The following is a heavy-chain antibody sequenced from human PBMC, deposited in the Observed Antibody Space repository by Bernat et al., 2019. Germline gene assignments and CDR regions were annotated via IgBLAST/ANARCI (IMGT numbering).Heavy chain of an antibody. J-gene: IGHJ4*02. V-gene: IGHV4-31*03. CDR3: ARASSGHYYDSSGYYLHY. D-gene: IGHD3-22*01. Sequence: QVQLQESGPGLVKSSQTLSLTCTVSGGSISSGGSFWSWIRQHPGKGLEWIGYIYYSGSTYSNPSLKSRVTISVDTSKNQFSLKLSSVTAADTAVYYCARASSGHYYDSSGYYLHYWGQGTLVTVSS. CDR1: GGSISSGGSF. CDR2: IYYSGST.